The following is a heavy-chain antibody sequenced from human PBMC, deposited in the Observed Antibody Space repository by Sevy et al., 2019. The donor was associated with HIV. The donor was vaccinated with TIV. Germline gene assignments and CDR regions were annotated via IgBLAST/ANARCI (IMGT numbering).Heavy chain of an antibody. CDR1: GFTFNDAW. J-gene: IGHJ6*02. CDR2: IKSKTGGGTA. Sequence: GGSLRLSCTVSGFTFNDAWMSWVRQAPGKGLEWVGRIKSKTGGGTADYAAPVKGRFTISRDDLKNTMYMQMNSLKTEDTAVYYCTTAGGYKYGYNYYYGLDVWGQGTTVTVSS. D-gene: IGHD5-18*01. V-gene: IGHV3-15*01. CDR3: TTAGGYKYGYNYYYGLDV.